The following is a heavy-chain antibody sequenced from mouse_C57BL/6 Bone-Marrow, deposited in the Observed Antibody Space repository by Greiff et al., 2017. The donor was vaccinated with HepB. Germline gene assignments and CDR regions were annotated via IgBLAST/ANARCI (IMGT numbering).Heavy chain of an antibody. CDR1: GYTFTDYY. CDR2: INPYNGGT. D-gene: IGHD1-1*01. Sequence: VQLKESGPVLVKPGASVKMSCKASGYTFTDYYMNWVKQSHGKSLEWIGVINPYNGGTSYNQKFKGKATLTVDKSSSTAYMELNSLTSEDSAVYYCARDRPYYYGSRGGYWGQGTTLTVSS. J-gene: IGHJ2*01. V-gene: IGHV1-19*01. CDR3: ARDRPYYYGSRGGY.